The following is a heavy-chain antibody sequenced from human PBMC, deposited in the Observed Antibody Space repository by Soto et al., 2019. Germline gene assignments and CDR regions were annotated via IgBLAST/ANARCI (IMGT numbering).Heavy chain of an antibody. Sequence: PSETRSLTCTVSGGSISRGGYYWSWIRQHPGKGLEWIGYIYYSGSTYYNPSLKSRVTISVDTSKNQFSLKLSSVTAADTAVYYCASPRLILTGYPDLFDIRAQRTTVTGSS. CDR2: IYYSGST. V-gene: IGHV4-31*03. D-gene: IGHD3-9*01. J-gene: IGHJ3*02. CDR1: GGSISRGGYY. CDR3: ASPRLILTGYPDLFDI.